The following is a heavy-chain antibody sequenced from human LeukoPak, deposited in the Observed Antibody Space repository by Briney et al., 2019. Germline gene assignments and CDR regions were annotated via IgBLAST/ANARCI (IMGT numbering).Heavy chain of an antibody. J-gene: IGHJ4*02. D-gene: IGHD6-19*01. CDR3: ARQEPGHSSGWYVPARDFDY. Sequence: SETLSLTCAVSGYSISSGYYWGWIRQPPGKGLEWIGSIYHSGSTYYNPSLKSRVTISVDTSKNQFSLKLSSVTAADTAVYYCARQEPGHSSGWYVPARDFDYWGQGTLVTVSS. CDR2: IYHSGST. V-gene: IGHV4-38-2*01. CDR1: GYSISSGYY.